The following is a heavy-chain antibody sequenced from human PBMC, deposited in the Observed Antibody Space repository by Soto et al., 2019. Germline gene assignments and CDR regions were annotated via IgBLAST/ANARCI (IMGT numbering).Heavy chain of an antibody. Sequence: GGSLRLSCAASGLTVSSSYMSWVRQAPGKGLQWVSVIYSAGSTYYANSVKGRFTISRDISTNMVYLQMSSLTAEDTAVYYCARAREPAYSSAQFFDIWGQGA. CDR1: GLTVSSSY. CDR2: IYSAGST. CDR3: ARAREPAYSSAQFFDI. V-gene: IGHV3-53*01. J-gene: IGHJ4*02. D-gene: IGHD5-18*01.